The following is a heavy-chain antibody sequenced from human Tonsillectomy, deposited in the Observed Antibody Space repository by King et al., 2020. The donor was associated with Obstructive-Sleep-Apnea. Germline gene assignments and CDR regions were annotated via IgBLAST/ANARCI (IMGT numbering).Heavy chain of an antibody. CDR1: GFTFSSHW. V-gene: IGHV3-7*01. CDR2: ISQDGSAK. D-gene: IGHD3-10*01. CDR3: VRDHYGPAL. J-gene: IGHJ4*02. Sequence: VQLVESGGGLVQPVGSLRLSCVGTGFTFSSHWMSWARQAPGKGLEWVANISQDGSAKYYVDSVKGRFTLSRDNAKSSLYLQMNSLRAEDTAVYYCVRDHYGPALWGQGTPVTVSS.